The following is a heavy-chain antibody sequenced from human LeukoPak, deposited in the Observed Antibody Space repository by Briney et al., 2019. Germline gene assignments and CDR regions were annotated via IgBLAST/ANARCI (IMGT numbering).Heavy chain of an antibody. J-gene: IGHJ4*02. V-gene: IGHV3-23*01. CDR1: GFTFSSYA. CDR3: AKPTDSSGYPLDFDY. D-gene: IGHD6-19*01. Sequence: GGSLRLSCAASGFTFSSYAMSWVRQAPGKGLEWVSAISGSGGSTYYADSVKGRFTISRDNSKNTLYLRMNSLRAEDTAVYYCAKPTDSSGYPLDFDYWGQGTLVTVSS. CDR2: ISGSGGST.